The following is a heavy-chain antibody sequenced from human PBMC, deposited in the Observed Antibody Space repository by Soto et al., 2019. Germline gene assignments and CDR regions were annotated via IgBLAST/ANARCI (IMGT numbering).Heavy chain of an antibody. CDR3: ARDSGEYSSRYRHFDY. CDR2: IYYSGST. Sequence: SETLSLTCTVSGGSISSGGYYWSWIRQHPGKGLEWIGYIYYSGSTYYNPSLKSRVTISVDTSKNQFSLKLSSVTAADTAVYYCARDSGEYSSRYRHFDYWGQGTLVTVSS. V-gene: IGHV4-31*03. D-gene: IGHD6-6*01. CDR1: GGSISSGGYY. J-gene: IGHJ4*02.